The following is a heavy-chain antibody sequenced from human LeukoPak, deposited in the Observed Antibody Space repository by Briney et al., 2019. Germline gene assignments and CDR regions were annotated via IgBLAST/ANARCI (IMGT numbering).Heavy chain of an antibody. CDR2: IYSGGST. Sequence: PGGSLRLSCAASGFTFSSYAMSWVRQAPGKGLEWVSVIYSGGSTYYADSVKGRFTISRDNSKNTLYLQMNSLRAEDTAVYYCARDYPYPDYYGSGSFHWGQGTLVTVSS. V-gene: IGHV3-66*01. CDR1: GFTFSSYA. CDR3: ARDYPYPDYYGSGSFH. D-gene: IGHD3-10*01. J-gene: IGHJ4*02.